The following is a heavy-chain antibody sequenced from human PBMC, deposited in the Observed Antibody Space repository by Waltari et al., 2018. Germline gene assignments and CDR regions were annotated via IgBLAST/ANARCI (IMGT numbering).Heavy chain of an antibody. J-gene: IGHJ6*01. CDR3: ARISNYGLDS. CDR2: TYYRSKWYN. D-gene: IGHD3-3*02. Sequence: QVKLKESGPGLVKPSQTLSLTYSISGDIVSSNLSNWHWIRQSPSRGLEWLGRTYYRSKWYNDYGQSVQNRISINPDTSKNQFSLQLNSVTPEDMAVYYCARISNYGLDSWGQGVVVTVSS. V-gene: IGHV6-1*01. CDR1: GDIVSSNLSN.